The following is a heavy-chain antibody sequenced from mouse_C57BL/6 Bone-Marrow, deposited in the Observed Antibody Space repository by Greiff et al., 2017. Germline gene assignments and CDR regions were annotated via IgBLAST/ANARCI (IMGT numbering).Heavy chain of an antibody. CDR2: IDPNSGGT. V-gene: IGHV1-72*01. J-gene: IGHJ1*03. D-gene: IGHD2-13*01. Sequence: VQLQQPGAELVKPGASVKLSCKASGYTFTSYWMHWVKQRPGRGLEWIGRIDPNSGGTKYNEKFKSKATLTVDKPSSPAYMQLSSLTSEDSAVYYCARDGGFYYGASYWYFDVWGTGTTVTVSS. CDR3: ARDGGFYYGASYWYFDV. CDR1: GYTFTSYW.